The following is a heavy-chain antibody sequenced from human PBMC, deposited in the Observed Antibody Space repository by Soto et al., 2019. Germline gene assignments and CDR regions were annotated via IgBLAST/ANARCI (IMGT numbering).Heavy chain of an antibody. CDR3: PNIGYCSSTSCRKHYYYYYGMDV. CDR2: ISYDGSNK. Sequence: GVSLRLSCAASGFTFSSYGMHWVRQAPGKGLEWVAVISYDGSNKNYADSVKGRFTISRDNSKNTLYLQMNSLRAEDTAVYYCPNIGYCSSTSCRKHYYYYYGMDVWGQGTTVTVSS. D-gene: IGHD2-2*01. CDR1: GFTFSSYG. V-gene: IGHV3-30*18. J-gene: IGHJ6*02.